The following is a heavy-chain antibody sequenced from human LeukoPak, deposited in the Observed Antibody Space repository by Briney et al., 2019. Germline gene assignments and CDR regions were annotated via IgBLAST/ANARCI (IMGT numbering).Heavy chain of an antibody. CDR3: ARDYYDSSGYWGEYNWFDP. V-gene: IGHV4-59*01. Sequence: SETLSLTCTVSGGSISTYYWNWIRQPPGKGLEWIGYIYYSGSTNYNPSLKSRVTISVDTSKNQFSLKLSSVTAADTAVYHCARDYYDSSGYWGEYNWFDPWGQGTLVTVSS. CDR1: GGSISTYY. D-gene: IGHD3-22*01. CDR2: IYYSGST. J-gene: IGHJ5*02.